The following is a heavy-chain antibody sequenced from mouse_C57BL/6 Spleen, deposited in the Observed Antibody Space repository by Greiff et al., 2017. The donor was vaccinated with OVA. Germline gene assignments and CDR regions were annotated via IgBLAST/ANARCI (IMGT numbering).Heavy chain of an antibody. CDR2: INYDGSST. D-gene: IGHD4-1*01. J-gene: IGHJ2*01. Sequence: EVQLQESEGGLVQPGSSMKLSCTASGFTFSDYYMAWVRQVPEKGLEWVANINYDGSSTYYLDSLKSRFIISRDNAKNILYLQMSSLKSEDTATYYCARDGLGLDYWGQGTTLTVSS. CDR3: ARDGLGLDY. CDR1: GFTFSDYY. V-gene: IGHV5-16*01.